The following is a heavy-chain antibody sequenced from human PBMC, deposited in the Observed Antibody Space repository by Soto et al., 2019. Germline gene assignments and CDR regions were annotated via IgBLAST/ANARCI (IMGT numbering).Heavy chain of an antibody. Sequence: GGSLRLSCAASGFTFSNAWMSWVRQAPGKGLEWVGRIKSKTDGGTTDYAAPVKGRFTISRDDSKNTLYLQMNSLKTEDTAVYYCTTGDYDFWSGYYTGTSSGRPWGQGNLVTVSS. D-gene: IGHD3-3*01. CDR1: GFTFSNAW. V-gene: IGHV3-15*01. CDR2: IKSKTDGGTT. J-gene: IGHJ5*02. CDR3: TTGDYDFWSGYYTGTSSGRP.